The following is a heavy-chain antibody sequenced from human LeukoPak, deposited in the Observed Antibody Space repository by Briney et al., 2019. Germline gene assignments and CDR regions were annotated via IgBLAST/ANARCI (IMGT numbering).Heavy chain of an antibody. V-gene: IGHV3-23*01. Sequence: PGGSLRLSCAASGFTFSGYAMSWVRQAPGKGLEWVSAISGSGGSAYYADSVKGRFTISRDNSKNTLYPQMNSLRAEDTAVYYCAKRSTPGGYYFDYWGQGTLVTVSS. D-gene: IGHD3-10*01. CDR2: ISGSGGSA. CDR3: AKRSTPGGYYFDY. J-gene: IGHJ4*02. CDR1: GFTFSGYA.